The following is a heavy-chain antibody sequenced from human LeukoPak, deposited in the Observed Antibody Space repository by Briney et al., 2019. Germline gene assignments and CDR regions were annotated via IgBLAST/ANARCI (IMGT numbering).Heavy chain of an antibody. CDR2: ITNTGTAT. CDR1: GFTFSNYA. J-gene: IGHJ4*02. D-gene: IGHD2-15*01. V-gene: IGHV3-23*05. Sequence: PGGSLRLSCAASGFTFSNYAMSWVRQARGRGLESVTVITNTGTATAYADSVKGRFTISRDNSKNTLYLQMNSLRAEDTAVYYCAKGTLGYCSGSSCYPFDSWGQGTLVTVSS. CDR3: AKGTLGYCSGSSCYPFDS.